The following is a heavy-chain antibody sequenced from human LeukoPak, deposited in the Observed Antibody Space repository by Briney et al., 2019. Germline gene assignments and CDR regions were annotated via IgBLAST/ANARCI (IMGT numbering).Heavy chain of an antibody. J-gene: IGHJ4*02. D-gene: IGHD1-14*01. CDR3: AREILGGFNPGAY. Sequence: PSETLSLTCTASLDSTTSSFRSWVRQPPGKGLEWIGEIHRSGSPNYNPSLQSRVTISIDRSRNQIVLELSSVTAADTAVYYCAREILGGFNPGAYWGQGILVTVSS. CDR1: LDSTTSSF. CDR2: IHRSGSP. V-gene: IGHV4-4*02.